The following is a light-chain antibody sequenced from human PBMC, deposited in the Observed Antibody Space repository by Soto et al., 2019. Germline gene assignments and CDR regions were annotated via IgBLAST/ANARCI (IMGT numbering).Light chain of an antibody. Sequence: ETVLTQSPASLSLSPGDRATLSCRAGQSVSDYVAWYQQKPGQSPRLLFFDASSRATGIPDRFSGSGSGTDFTLTISRLEPEDFAVYYCQQYGSSPWTFGQGGKVDIK. CDR3: QQYGSSPWT. V-gene: IGKV3-20*01. CDR2: DAS. J-gene: IGKJ1*01. CDR1: QSVSDY.